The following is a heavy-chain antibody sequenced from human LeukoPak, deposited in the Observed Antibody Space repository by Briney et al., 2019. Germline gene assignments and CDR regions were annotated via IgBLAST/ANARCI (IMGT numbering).Heavy chain of an antibody. CDR3: MSDPRIQGGVDY. Sequence: KSGGSLRLSCAVPGLYFPELWMSWVRLSPEKGLEWVGRIKSNVDGGTADYMTSVKGRFTISRDDSKYTLYLQLSSLKPEDTGIYYCMSDPRIQGGVDYWGRGTLVTVSS. D-gene: IGHD2/OR15-2a*01. J-gene: IGHJ4*02. V-gene: IGHV3-15*01. CDR1: GLYFPELW. CDR2: IKSNVDGGTA.